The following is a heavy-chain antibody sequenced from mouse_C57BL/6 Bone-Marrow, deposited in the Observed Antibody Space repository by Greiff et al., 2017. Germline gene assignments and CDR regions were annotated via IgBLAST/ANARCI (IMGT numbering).Heavy chain of an antibody. J-gene: IGHJ2*01. CDR3: ARGGIYGGYYFDY. CDR1: GYTFTTYP. Sequence: VQLQQSGAELVKPGASVKMSCKASGYTFTTYPIEWMKQNHGQSLEWIGNFHPYNDDTKYNEKFKGKATLTVAKSSSTVYLELRRLTSDDSAVYYFARGGIYGGYYFDYWGQGTTLTVSS. D-gene: IGHD1-1*02. CDR2: FHPYNDDT. V-gene: IGHV1-47*01.